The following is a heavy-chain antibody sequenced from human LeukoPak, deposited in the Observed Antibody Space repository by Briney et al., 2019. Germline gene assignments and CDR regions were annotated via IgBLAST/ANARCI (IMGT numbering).Heavy chain of an antibody. CDR2: ISYDGSNK. CDR3: ASYTAKHLFGY. V-gene: IGHV3-30*03. CDR1: GFTFSSYG. D-gene: IGHD5-18*01. J-gene: IGHJ4*02. Sequence: TGGSLRLSCAASGFTFSSYGMHWVRQAPGKGLEWVAVISYDGSNKYYADSVKGRFTISRDNSKNTLYLQMNSLRAEDTAVYYCASYTAKHLFGYWGQGTLVTVSS.